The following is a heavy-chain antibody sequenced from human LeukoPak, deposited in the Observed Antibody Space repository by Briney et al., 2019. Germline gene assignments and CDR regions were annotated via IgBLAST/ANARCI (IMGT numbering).Heavy chain of an antibody. CDR1: GDSISSSRCY. D-gene: IGHD3-3*01. J-gene: IGHJ6*03. Sequence: SETLSLTCTVSGDSISSSRCYWGWIRQPPGKGLEWIGTIYYSGNTYYNPSLESRVIISVDTSKNQFSLKLSSVTAADTAVYYCARAFYDFRRPDYYYYYMDVWGKGTTVTVSS. V-gene: IGHV4-39*07. CDR2: IYYSGNT. CDR3: ARAFYDFRRPDYYYYYMDV.